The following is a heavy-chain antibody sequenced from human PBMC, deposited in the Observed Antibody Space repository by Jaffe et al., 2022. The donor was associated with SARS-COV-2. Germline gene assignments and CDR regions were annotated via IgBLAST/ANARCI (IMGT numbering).Heavy chain of an antibody. Sequence: QVQLQQWGAGLLKPSETLSLTCAVYGGSFSGYYWSWIRQPPGKGLEWIGEINHSGSTNYNPSLKSRVTISVDTSKNQFSLKLSSVTAADTAVYYCARRYYSVGFDPWGQGTLVTVSS. D-gene: IGHD3-9*01. CDR1: GGSFSGYY. V-gene: IGHV4-34*01. J-gene: IGHJ5*02. CDR3: ARRYYSVGFDP. CDR2: INHSGST.